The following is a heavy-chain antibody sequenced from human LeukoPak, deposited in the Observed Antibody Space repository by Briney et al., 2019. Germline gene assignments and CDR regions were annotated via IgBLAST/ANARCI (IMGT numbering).Heavy chain of an antibody. V-gene: IGHV3-74*01. Sequence: QPGGSLRLSCAGSGFTFSSYWMHWVRQAPGKGLVWVSRINSDGSSTSYADSVKGRFTISRDNAKNTLYLQMNRLRAEDTAVYYCASRVVPDYGMDVWGQGTTVTVSS. CDR2: INSDGSST. CDR1: GFTFSSYW. D-gene: IGHD2-2*01. CDR3: ASRVVPDYGMDV. J-gene: IGHJ6*02.